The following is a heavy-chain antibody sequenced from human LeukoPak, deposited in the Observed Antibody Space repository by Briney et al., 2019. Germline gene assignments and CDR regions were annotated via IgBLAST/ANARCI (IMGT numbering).Heavy chain of an antibody. CDR1: GSTFTGFY. Sequence: ASVKVSCKASGSTFTGFYLHWVRQAPGRGLEWRGWFNPNSGGTKYAQKFQGRVTMTRDTSISTAYMELTRLRSDDTALYYCASGSLSYTSSYFWLDPWGQGTLVTVSS. CDR2: FNPNSGGT. J-gene: IGHJ5*02. V-gene: IGHV1-2*02. D-gene: IGHD6-13*01. CDR3: ASGSLSYTSSYFWLDP.